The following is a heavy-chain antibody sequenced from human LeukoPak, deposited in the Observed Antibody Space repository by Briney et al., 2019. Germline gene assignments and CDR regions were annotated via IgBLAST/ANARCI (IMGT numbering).Heavy chain of an antibody. Sequence: GGSLRLSCAASGFTFSSYAMSWVRQAPGKGLEWVSAISGSGGSTYYADSVKGRFTISRDNSKNTLYLQMNSLRAEDTAVYYCAKIGYHDFWSGYYKDAFDIWGQGTMVTVSS. CDR1: GFTFSSYA. J-gene: IGHJ3*02. D-gene: IGHD3-3*01. CDR2: ISGSGGST. CDR3: AKIGYHDFWSGYYKDAFDI. V-gene: IGHV3-23*01.